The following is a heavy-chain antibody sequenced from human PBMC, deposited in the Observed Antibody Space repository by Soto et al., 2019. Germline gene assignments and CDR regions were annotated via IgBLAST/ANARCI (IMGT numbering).Heavy chain of an antibody. CDR1: GYTFTSYG. CDR2: ISAYNGNT. V-gene: IGHV1-18*01. CDR3: AREYSMTVDF. Sequence: QVQLVQSGAEVKKPGASVKVSCKASGYTFTSYGISWLRQAPGRGLEWMSWISAYNGNTNYAHKVQGRLTMTTDTAACAAYMALTSLRSDDTAMYYCAREYSMTVDFWGQGTLVTVSS. J-gene: IGHJ4*02. D-gene: IGHD4-4*01.